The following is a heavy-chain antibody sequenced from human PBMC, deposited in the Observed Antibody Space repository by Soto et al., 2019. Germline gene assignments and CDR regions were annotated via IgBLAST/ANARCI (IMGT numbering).Heavy chain of an antibody. CDR3: AKDATHLWSKQYYFDS. CDR1: GFTFSDYT. V-gene: IGHV3-30*18. D-gene: IGHD2-8*02. Sequence: QVKLVESGGGVVQPGRSLRLSCSASGFTFSDYTMHWVRQAPGRGLEWVAIILYDESDQYYSDSVKGRFTISRDNSKTTLNLQMHSLPTEDTAVYYCAKDATHLWSKQYYFDSWGQGALVTVSS. J-gene: IGHJ4*02. CDR2: ILYDESDQ.